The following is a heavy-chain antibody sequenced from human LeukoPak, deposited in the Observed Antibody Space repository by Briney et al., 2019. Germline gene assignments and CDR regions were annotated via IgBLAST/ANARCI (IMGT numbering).Heavy chain of an antibody. D-gene: IGHD2-2*01. Sequence: SGGSLRLSCAASGFLVSTNYMSWVRQAPGKGLEWVSVIYSGDNTYYADSEKGRFTIYRDNSRNTLYLQMNSLRVEDTAVYYCGRDLGVGFCSSTGCNNLNMDVWGKGTTVTVSS. CDR2: IYSGDNT. CDR1: GFLVSTNY. J-gene: IGHJ6*03. CDR3: GRDLGVGFCSSTGCNNLNMDV. V-gene: IGHV3-53*01.